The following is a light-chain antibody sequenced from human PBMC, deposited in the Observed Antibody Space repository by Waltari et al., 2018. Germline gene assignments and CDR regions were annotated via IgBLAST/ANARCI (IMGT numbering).Light chain of an antibody. Sequence: QSVLTQPPSVSGAPGQRVSISCTGTSSNIGAGYGVYWYQQLPGTAPKIIMYRGGIRPSGVPDRFSGSKSGTSASLAITGLQAEDEADYFCQCYDSALSGSYVFGPGTRVTVL. V-gene: IGLV1-40*01. J-gene: IGLJ1*01. CDR3: QCYDSALSGSYV. CDR2: RGG. CDR1: SSNIGAGYG.